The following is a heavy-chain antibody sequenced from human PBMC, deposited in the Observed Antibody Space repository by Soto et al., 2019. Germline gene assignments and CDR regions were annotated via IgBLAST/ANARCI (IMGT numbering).Heavy chain of an antibody. CDR1: GGSISSGGYF. Sequence: QVQLQESGPGLVKPSQTLSLTCTVSGGSISSGGYFWSWIRQHPGKGLEWIGFIYYSGSTYYNPSLKSRVTISVDTSKNQFSLKLSSVTAADTAVYYCAREGAPPDYYYGMDVWGQGTTVTVSS. V-gene: IGHV4-31*03. J-gene: IGHJ6*02. CDR2: IYYSGST. CDR3: AREGAPPDYYYGMDV.